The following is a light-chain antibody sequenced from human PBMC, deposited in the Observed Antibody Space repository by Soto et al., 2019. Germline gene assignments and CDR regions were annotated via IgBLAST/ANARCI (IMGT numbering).Light chain of an antibody. V-gene: IGLV2-14*01. CDR2: EVS. CDR3: CSYTTGSTYV. Sequence: QSVLTQPPSASGSPGQSVTISCTGTSSDVGGYNYVSWYQQHPGKAPKLMIYEVSNRPSGASNRFSGSKSGNTASLTISGLQAEDEADYYCCSYTTGSTYVFGTGTKV. CDR1: SSDVGGYNY. J-gene: IGLJ1*01.